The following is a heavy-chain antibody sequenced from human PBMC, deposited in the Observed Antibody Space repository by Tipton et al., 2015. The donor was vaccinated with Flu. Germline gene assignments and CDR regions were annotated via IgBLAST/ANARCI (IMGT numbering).Heavy chain of an antibody. CDR2: ISSSSSYI. CDR3: ARARGNPGIAVAGTGRYYFDY. Sequence: SLRLSCAASGFTFSSYSMNWVRQAPGKGLEWVSSISSSSSYIYYADSVKGRFTISRDNAKNSLYLQMNSLRAEDTAVYYCARARGNPGIAVAGTGRYYFDYWGQGTLVTVSS. J-gene: IGHJ4*02. CDR1: GFTFSSYS. D-gene: IGHD6-19*01. V-gene: IGHV3-21*01.